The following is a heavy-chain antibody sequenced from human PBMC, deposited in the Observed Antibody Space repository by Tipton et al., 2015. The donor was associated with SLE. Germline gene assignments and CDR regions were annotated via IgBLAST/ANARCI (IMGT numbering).Heavy chain of an antibody. CDR1: GFTFSSYA. Sequence: SLRLSCAASGFTFSSYAMSWVRQAPGKGLEWVSAISGSGGSTYYADSVKGRFTISRDNSKNTLYLQMNSLRAEDTAVYYCARPGYFDLYYFDYWGQGNLVPVPS. V-gene: IGHV3-23*01. D-gene: IGHD3-9*01. J-gene: IGHJ4*02. CDR2: ISGSGGST. CDR3: ARPGYFDLYYFDY.